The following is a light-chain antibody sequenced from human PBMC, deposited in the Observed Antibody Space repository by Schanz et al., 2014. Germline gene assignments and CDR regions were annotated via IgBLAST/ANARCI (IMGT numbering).Light chain of an antibody. CDR3: QQYGSSPWT. CDR2: SAS. CDR1: QRVNTNF. Sequence: EIVLTQSPGALSLSPGERATFSCRASQRVNTNFLAWYQQKPGQAPRLLIYSASRRATGIPDRFSGSGSGTDFTLTISRLEPEDFAVYYCQQYGSSPWTFGQGTKVEIK. V-gene: IGKV3-20*01. J-gene: IGKJ1*01.